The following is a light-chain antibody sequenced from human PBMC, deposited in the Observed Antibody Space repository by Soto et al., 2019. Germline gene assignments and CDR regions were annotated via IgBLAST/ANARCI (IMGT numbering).Light chain of an antibody. V-gene: IGKV1-5*03. CDR3: QQSYSTPL. Sequence: DIHMTQSPSTLSAFVGDRVTITCRASQSISSWLAWYQQKPGKAPKLLIFKASTLESGVPSRFSGSGSGTEFALTISSLQPEDFATYYCQQSYSTPLFGGGTKVDIK. CDR2: KAS. CDR1: QSISSW. J-gene: IGKJ4*01.